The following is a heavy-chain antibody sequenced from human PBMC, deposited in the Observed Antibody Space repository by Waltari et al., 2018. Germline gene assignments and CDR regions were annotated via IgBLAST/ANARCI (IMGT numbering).Heavy chain of an antibody. D-gene: IGHD1-1*01. CDR1: GFNCRRYD. Sequence: DEQLVESGEGLVQPGGSLRVACVVSGFNCRRYDMNWVRQVPGKGLEWLAYISGGGGTIYHGDSLRGRFTISRDNAEQSVSLQMDSLTVEDTAVYYCARQFTTDDPFDVWGPGTMVTVSS. J-gene: IGHJ3*01. CDR3: ARQFTTDDPFDV. CDR2: ISGGGGTI. V-gene: IGHV3-48*03.